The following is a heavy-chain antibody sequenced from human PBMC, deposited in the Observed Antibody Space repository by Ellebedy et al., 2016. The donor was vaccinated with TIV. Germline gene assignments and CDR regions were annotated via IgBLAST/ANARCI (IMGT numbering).Heavy chain of an antibody. J-gene: IGHJ4*02. Sequence: GESLKISCEASGLTVSRSYLSWVRQAPGKGLEWVSVIYAPGTTYYADSVKGRFTVSRDNFQNTLSLHMKDLRPQDSAIYFCAKGGGFLTSDLESWGPGTLVTVSS. CDR3: AKGGGFLTSDLES. D-gene: IGHD2-15*01. CDR2: IYAPGTT. CDR1: GLTVSRSY. V-gene: IGHV3-53*05.